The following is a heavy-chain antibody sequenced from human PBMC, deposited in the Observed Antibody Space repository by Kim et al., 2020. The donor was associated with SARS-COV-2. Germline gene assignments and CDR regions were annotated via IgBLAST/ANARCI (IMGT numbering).Heavy chain of an antibody. CDR3: ARGYDFWSGYYKGDWFDP. Sequence: ASVKVSCKASGYTFTSYGISWVRQAPGQGLEWMGWISAYNGNTNYAQKLQGRVTMTTDTSTSTAYMELRSLRSDDTAVYYCARGYDFWSGYYKGDWFDPWGQGTLVTVSS. V-gene: IGHV1-18*01. CDR1: GYTFTSYG. CDR2: ISAYNGNT. J-gene: IGHJ5*02. D-gene: IGHD3-3*01.